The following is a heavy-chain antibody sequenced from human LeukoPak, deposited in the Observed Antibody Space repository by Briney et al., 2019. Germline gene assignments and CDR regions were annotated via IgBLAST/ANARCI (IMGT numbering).Heavy chain of an antibody. V-gene: IGHV3-30*04. Sequence: PGASLRLSCAASGFTFSSYAMHWVRQAPGKGLEWVATISYDESNTYFADSVKGRFTISRDNSKNTLYLQMNSLRADDTAVYYCALNRGSGWYFHYWGQGTLVTVSS. CDR2: ISYDESNT. CDR1: GFTFSSYA. CDR3: ALNRGSGWYFHY. J-gene: IGHJ4*02. D-gene: IGHD6-19*01.